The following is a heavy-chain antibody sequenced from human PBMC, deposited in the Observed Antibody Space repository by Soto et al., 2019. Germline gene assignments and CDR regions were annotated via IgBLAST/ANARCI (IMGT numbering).Heavy chain of an antibody. CDR2: ISGSGGST. D-gene: IGHD3-10*01. CDR1: GFTFSSYA. J-gene: IGHJ6*02. Sequence: SGGSLRLSCAASGFTFSSYAMSWVRQAPGKGLEWVSAISGSGGSTYYADSVKGRFTISRDNSKNTLYLQMNSLRAEDTAVYYCGTSCRAGEDYGMDVWGQGTTVTVSS. V-gene: IGHV3-23*01. CDR3: GTSCRAGEDYGMDV.